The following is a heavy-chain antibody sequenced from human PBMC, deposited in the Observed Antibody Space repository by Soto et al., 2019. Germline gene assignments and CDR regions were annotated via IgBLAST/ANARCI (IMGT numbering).Heavy chain of an antibody. V-gene: IGHV4-59*01. Sequence: PSETLSLTCTVSTGSISNYYWSWIRQPPGKGLEWIGYFHYSGNTNYNPSLRTRVTISLDASESQFSLRLRSVTAADTAVYYCAREGYRYGGLDYWGQGTLVTVSS. J-gene: IGHJ4*02. CDR1: TGSISNYY. D-gene: IGHD5-18*01. CDR2: FHYSGNT. CDR3: AREGYRYGGLDY.